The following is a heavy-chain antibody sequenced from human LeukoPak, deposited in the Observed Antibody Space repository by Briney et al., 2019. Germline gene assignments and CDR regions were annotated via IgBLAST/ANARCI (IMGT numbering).Heavy chain of an antibody. CDR2: INHSGST. V-gene: IGHV4-34*01. J-gene: IGHJ5*02. D-gene: IGHD3-22*01. Sequence: SETLSLTCAVYGGSFTGYYWSWIRQPPGKGLEWIGEINHSGSTNYNPSLKSRVTISLDTSKNQFSLKLSSVTAADTAVYYCARGPHRYYYDSVSWGQGTLVPVSS. CDR1: GGSFTGYY. CDR3: ARGPHRYYYDSVS.